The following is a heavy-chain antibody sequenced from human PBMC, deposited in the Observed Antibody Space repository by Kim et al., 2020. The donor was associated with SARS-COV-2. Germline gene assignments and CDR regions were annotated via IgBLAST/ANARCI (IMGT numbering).Heavy chain of an antibody. V-gene: IGHV4-4*02. CDR2: IYHEGTT. J-gene: IGHJ6*02. Sequence: SETLSLTCTVSGGSINNKNWWSWVRQPPGRGLGWIGEIYHEGTTNYNPSLKSRVTILVDRSKNQCSLKLTSVTAADTAVYYCARTPDYYYGMDVWGQGPTVTVSS. CDR1: GGSINNKNW. CDR3: ARTPDYYYGMDV.